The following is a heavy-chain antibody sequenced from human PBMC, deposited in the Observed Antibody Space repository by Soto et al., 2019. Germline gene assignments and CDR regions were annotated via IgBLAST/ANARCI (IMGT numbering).Heavy chain of an antibody. J-gene: IGHJ3*02. V-gene: IGHV4-34*01. CDR1: GGSFSGYY. D-gene: IGHD4-17*01. Sequence: QVQLQQWGAGLLKPSETLSLTCAVYGGSFSGYYWSWIRQPPGKGLEWIGEINHSGSTNYNPSLKSRVTISVDTSKNQFSLKLSSVTAADTAVYYCARALLEPYDYRDYVDDAFDIWGQGTMVTVSS. CDR3: ARALLEPYDYRDYVDDAFDI. CDR2: INHSGST.